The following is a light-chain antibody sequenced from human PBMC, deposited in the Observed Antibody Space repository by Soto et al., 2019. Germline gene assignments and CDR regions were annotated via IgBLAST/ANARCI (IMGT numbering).Light chain of an antibody. V-gene: IGLV2-11*01. Sequence: QSALTQPRSVSGSPGQSITISCTGTSSDVGGYNYVSWYRQHPGKAPKLMIYDVSKRPSGGPDRFSGSKSGNTASLTISGLQAEDEADYYCCSYAGSYTHYVFGTGTKVTVL. CDR1: SSDVGGYNY. CDR2: DVS. J-gene: IGLJ1*01. CDR3: CSYAGSYTHYV.